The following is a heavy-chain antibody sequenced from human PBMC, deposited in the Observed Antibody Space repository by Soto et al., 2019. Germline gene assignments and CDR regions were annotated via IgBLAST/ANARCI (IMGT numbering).Heavy chain of an antibody. D-gene: IGHD5-12*01. J-gene: IGHJ3*02. CDR1: GGTFSSYT. CDR2: IIPILGIA. CDR3: ARGRERYSGYDYLDAFDI. Sequence: GASVKVSCKASGGTFSSYTIIWARQAPGQGLEWMGRIIPILGIANYAQKFQGRDTITADKSTSTAYMELSSLRSEDTAVYYFARGRERYSGYDYLDAFDIWGQGTMVTVSS. V-gene: IGHV1-69*02.